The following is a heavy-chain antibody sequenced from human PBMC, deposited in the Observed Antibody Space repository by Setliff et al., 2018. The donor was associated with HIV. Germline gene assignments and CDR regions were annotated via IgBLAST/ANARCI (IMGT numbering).Heavy chain of an antibody. CDR2: ISSSGSYI. J-gene: IGHJ4*02. Sequence: PGGSLRLSCAVSGFTFITSTMNWVRQAPGKGLEWVASISSSGSYIHYRDSVKGRFSISRDNARNSLYLEMSNLRVEDTALYYCAAVFTAVPGRPLDYWGQGTMVTVSS. D-gene: IGHD6-19*01. CDR1: GFTFITST. CDR3: AAVFTAVPGRPLDY. V-gene: IGHV3-21*01.